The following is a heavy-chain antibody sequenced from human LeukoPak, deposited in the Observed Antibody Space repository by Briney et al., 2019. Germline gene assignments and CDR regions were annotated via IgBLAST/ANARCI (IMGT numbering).Heavy chain of an antibody. CDR3: AKHSGSYPYYYYGMDV. V-gene: IGHV3-23*01. J-gene: IGHJ6*02. CDR2: ISGSGGST. D-gene: IGHD1-26*01. CDR1: GFTFSSYA. Sequence: PGGSLRLSCAASGFTFSSYAMSWVRQAPGKGLEWDSAISGSGGSTYYADSVKGRFTISRDNSKNTLYLQMNSLRAEDTAVYYCAKHSGSYPYYYYGMDVWGQGTTVTVSS.